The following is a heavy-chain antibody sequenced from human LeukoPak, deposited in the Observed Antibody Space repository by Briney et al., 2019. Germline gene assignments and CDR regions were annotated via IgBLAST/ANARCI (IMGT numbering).Heavy chain of an antibody. V-gene: IGHV1-46*01. J-gene: IGHJ6*03. CDR3: ARDQHTLFGVVTPIPYYMDV. CDR2: INLSDDTT. Sequence: GASVKVSCKASGYPFTNYFMHWVRQAPGQGLEWMGVINLSDDTTTYTQKFQGRVTMTRDTSTNTVYMKLTSLRSEDTAVYYCARDQHTLFGVVTPIPYYMDVWGKGTTVTVSS. D-gene: IGHD3-3*01. CDR1: GYPFTNYF.